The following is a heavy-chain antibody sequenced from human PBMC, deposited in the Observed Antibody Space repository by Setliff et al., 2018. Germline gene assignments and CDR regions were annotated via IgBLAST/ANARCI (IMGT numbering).Heavy chain of an antibody. Sequence: GASVKVSCKASGYTFSSYAVNWVRQAPGQGLEWVGWINTNTGNPTYAQGFTGRFVFSLDTSVSTAYLQISSLKADDTAIYYCARASRFGTTMWRGDYYMDVWGKGTTVTVSS. CDR2: INTNTGNP. J-gene: IGHJ6*03. V-gene: IGHV7-4-1*02. D-gene: IGHD3-10*01. CDR3: ARASRFGTTMWRGDYYMDV. CDR1: GYTFSSYA.